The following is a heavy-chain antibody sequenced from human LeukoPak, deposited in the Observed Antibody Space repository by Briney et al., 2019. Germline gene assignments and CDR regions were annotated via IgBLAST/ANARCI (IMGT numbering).Heavy chain of an antibody. CDR1: GFSFYSYV. D-gene: IGHD3-3*01. CDR2: ISDSGGST. V-gene: IGHV3-23*01. Sequence: PGGSLRLSCAASGFSFYSYVKSWVRQAPGKGLEWVSGISDSGGSTYYADSVKGRFTLSRDNSKNMLYLQMNSLRAEDTAVYYCAKAYDLWSGYPLFDFWGQGTLVTVSS. CDR3: AKAYDLWSGYPLFDF. J-gene: IGHJ4*02.